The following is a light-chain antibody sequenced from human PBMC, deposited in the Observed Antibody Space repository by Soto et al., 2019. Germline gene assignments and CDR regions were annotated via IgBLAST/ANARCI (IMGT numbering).Light chain of an antibody. J-gene: IGKJ1*01. CDR3: QQYDKYPWT. CDR1: QSVRGW. CDR2: EAS. V-gene: IGKV1-5*03. Sequence: QMTQSPSTLSASVGARVTMTCRASQSVRGWLAWHQQKPGKAPKLLIYEASSVESGFPSRFSGSESVTEFNLTINSLQPDDFATYYSQQYDKYPWTFGQGTKVQVE.